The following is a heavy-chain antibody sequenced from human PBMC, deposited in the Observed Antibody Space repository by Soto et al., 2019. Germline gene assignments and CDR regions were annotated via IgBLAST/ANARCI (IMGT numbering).Heavy chain of an antibody. CDR1: GYTFISSD. J-gene: IGHJ5*02. V-gene: IGHV1-18*04. Sequence: ASVKVSCNASGYTFISSDITWVRQAPGQGLEWMGWISAYNGNTNVPQNLQGRVILTTDTSTDTAYMELRSLRSDDTAMYYCARVRSPGHPPYNWFDPWGQGTLVTVS. CDR3: ARVRSPGHPPYNWFDP. CDR2: ISAYNGNT.